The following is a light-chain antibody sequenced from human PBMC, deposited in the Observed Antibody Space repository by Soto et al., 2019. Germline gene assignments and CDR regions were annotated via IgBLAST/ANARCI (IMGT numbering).Light chain of an antibody. J-gene: IGKJ2*01. CDR1: QRITITS. Sequence: EIVLTQSPGTLSLSPGEGATLSCRASQRITITSLAWYQQKPGQAPRLLIFGAYSRAAGIPDRFSGRGSGTAFSLSISRLEPEDFAVYYCQQYGSSPYTFGQGTKLEIK. V-gene: IGKV3-20*01. CDR2: GAY. CDR3: QQYGSSPYT.